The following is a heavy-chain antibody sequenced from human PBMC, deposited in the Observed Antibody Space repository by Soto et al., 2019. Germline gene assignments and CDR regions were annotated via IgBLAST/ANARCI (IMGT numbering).Heavy chain of an antibody. Sequence: PGGSLRLSCAASGFTFSSYGMHWVRQAPGKGLEWVAVISYDGSNKYYADSVKGRFTISRDNSKNTLYLQMNSLRAEDTAVYYCANPSGYSYGLRYWGQGTLVTVSS. D-gene: IGHD5-18*01. V-gene: IGHV3-30*18. J-gene: IGHJ4*02. CDR3: ANPSGYSYGLRY. CDR1: GFTFSSYG. CDR2: ISYDGSNK.